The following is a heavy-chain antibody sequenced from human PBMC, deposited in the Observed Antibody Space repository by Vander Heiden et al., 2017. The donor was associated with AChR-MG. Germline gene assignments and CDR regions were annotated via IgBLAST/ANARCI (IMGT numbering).Heavy chain of an antibody. CDR3: ARDRTMLDY. J-gene: IGHJ4*02. Sequence: VQLVESGGGLAKPGGSLRRSCATSGFTFSSYSMSWVRKARGKGLEWVSSISSSSSYIYYAESVKGRFTISRDNAKNSLYLQMNSLRAEETAVYYCARDRTMLDYWGQGTLVTVSS. CDR1: GFTFSSYS. D-gene: IGHD1-1*01. V-gene: IGHV3-21*01. CDR2: ISSSSSYI.